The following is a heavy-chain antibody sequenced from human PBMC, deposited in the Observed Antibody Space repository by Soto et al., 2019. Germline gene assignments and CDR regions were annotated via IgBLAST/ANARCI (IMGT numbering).Heavy chain of an antibody. V-gene: IGHV3-30*18. J-gene: IGHJ4*02. CDR1: GFTFSSYG. CDR3: AKEMITFGGVIAPFDY. CDR2: ISYDGSNN. Sequence: QVQLVESGGGVVQPGRSLRLSCAASGFTFSSYGMHWVRQAPGKGLEWVAVISYDGSNNYYADSVKGRFTISRDNSKNTLYLQMNSLRAEDTAVYYCAKEMITFGGVIAPFDYWGQGTLVTVSS. D-gene: IGHD3-16*02.